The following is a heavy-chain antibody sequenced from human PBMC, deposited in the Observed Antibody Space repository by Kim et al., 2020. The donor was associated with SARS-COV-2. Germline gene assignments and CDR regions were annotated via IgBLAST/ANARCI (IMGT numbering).Heavy chain of an antibody. Sequence: GESLKISCKGSGYSFTSYWISWVRQMPGKGLEWMGRIDPSDSYTNYSPSFQGHVTISADKSISTAYLQWSSLKASDTAMYYCARGSSGSGYWGRKGWFDPWGQGTLVTVSS. D-gene: IGHD3-22*01. CDR2: IDPSDSYT. J-gene: IGHJ5*02. CDR1: GYSFTSYW. CDR3: ARGSSGSGYWGRKGWFDP. V-gene: IGHV5-10-1*01.